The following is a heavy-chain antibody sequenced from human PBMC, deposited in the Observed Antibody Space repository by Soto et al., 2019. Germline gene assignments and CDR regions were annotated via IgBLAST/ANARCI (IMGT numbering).Heavy chain of an antibody. CDR2: INHGGST. J-gene: IGHJ5*02. Sequence: SETLSLTCAVYGGSFSGYYWSWIRQPPGKGLEWIGEINHGGSTNYNPSLKSRVTISVDTSKNQFSLKLSSVTAADTAVYYCARGPPVGDYGDYSCWFDPWGQGTLVTVSS. V-gene: IGHV4-34*01. CDR1: GGSFSGYY. D-gene: IGHD4-17*01. CDR3: ARGPPVGDYGDYSCWFDP.